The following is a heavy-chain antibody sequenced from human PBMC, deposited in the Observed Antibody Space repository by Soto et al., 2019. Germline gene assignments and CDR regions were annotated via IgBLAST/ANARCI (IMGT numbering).Heavy chain of an antibody. CDR3: ARPSYSGSYYGAFDI. D-gene: IGHD1-26*01. CDR1: GYSFTSYW. V-gene: IGHV5-10-1*01. J-gene: IGHJ3*02. CDR2: IDPSDSYT. Sequence: PGESLKISCKGSGYSFTSYWISWVRQMPGKGLEWMGRIDPSDSYTNYSPSFQGHVTISADKSISTAYLQWSSLKASDTAMYYCARPSYSGSYYGAFDIWGQRTMVTVSS.